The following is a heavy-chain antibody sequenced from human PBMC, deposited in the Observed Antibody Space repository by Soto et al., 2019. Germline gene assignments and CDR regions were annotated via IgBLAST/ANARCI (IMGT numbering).Heavy chain of an antibody. Sequence: GGSLRLSCAASGFTFSSYSMNWVRQAPGKGLEWVSSISSSSSYIYYADSVKGRFTISRDNAKNSLYLQMNSLRAEDTAVYYCARDRSLTGDKDFDYWGQGTLVTVSS. CDR1: GFTFSSYS. D-gene: IGHD7-27*01. V-gene: IGHV3-21*01. J-gene: IGHJ4*02. CDR3: ARDRSLTGDKDFDY. CDR2: ISSSSSYI.